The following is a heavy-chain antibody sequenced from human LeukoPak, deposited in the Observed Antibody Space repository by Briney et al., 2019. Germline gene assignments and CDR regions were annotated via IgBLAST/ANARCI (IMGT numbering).Heavy chain of an antibody. J-gene: IGHJ6*02. D-gene: IGHD2-21*01. CDR1: GFTFSSYG. CDR2: ISYDGSNK. CDR3: AKDYSLYGMDV. V-gene: IGHV3-30*18. Sequence: GGSLRLSCAASGFTFSSYGMHWVRQAPGKGLEWAAVISYDGSNKYYADSVKGRFTISRDNSKNTLYLQMNSLRAEDTAVYYCAKDYSLYGMDVWGQGTTVTVSS.